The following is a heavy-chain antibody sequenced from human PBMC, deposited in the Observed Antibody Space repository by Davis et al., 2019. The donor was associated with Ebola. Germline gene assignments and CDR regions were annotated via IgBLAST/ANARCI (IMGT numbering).Heavy chain of an antibody. V-gene: IGHV3-48*04. D-gene: IGHD4-23*01. CDR2: ISSSGSTI. CDR3: ARDTVGDWYFDL. CDR1: GFTFSSYA. J-gene: IGHJ2*01. Sequence: GESLKISCAASGFTFSSYAMSWVRQAPGKGLEWVSYISSSGSTIYYADSVKGRFTISRDNAKNSLYLQMNSLRAEDTAVYYCARDTVGDWYFDLWGRGTLVTVSS.